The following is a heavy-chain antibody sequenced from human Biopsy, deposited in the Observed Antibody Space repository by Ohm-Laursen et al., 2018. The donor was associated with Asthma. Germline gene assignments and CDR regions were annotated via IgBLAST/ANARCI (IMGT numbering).Heavy chain of an antibody. CDR2: ISYDGSIT. D-gene: IGHD2-15*01. Sequence: SLRLSCTASGFTFSRYGMHWVRQAPGKGLEWVAVISYDGSITHYADSVKGRFTISRDNSKNTVYLDISSLRIEDTAVFYCGIVVAANPFQGDCWGQGTLVTVSS. J-gene: IGHJ4*02. CDR3: GIVVAANPFQGDC. V-gene: IGHV3-30*03. CDR1: GFTFSRYG.